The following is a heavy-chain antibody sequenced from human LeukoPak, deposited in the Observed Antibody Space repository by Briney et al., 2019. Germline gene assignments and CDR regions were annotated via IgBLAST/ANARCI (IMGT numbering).Heavy chain of an antibody. Sequence: GGSLRLSCAASGFIFNNSGMGWVRQAPGRGLEWVSAISASGLTAYYGDSVKGRFTISRDNAKNTLYPHMSSLRGEDTAIYYCTENTWGRGTRVTVSS. V-gene: IGHV3-23*01. CDR2: ISASGLTA. CDR1: GFIFNNSG. J-gene: IGHJ4*02. CDR3: TENT.